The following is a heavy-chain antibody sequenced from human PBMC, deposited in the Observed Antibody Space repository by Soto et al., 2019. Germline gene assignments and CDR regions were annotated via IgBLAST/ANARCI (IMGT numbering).Heavy chain of an antibody. V-gene: IGHV3-30*03. CDR3: XALRSTIFGEYGMDV. CDR2: ISYDGSNK. D-gene: IGHD3-3*01. J-gene: IGHJ6*02. Sequence: QVQLVESGGGVVQPGRSLRLSCAASGFTFSSYGMHWVRQAPGKGLEWVAVISYDGSNKYYADSVKGRFTISRDNSKNTXYXQMNSLRAEDXAVXXXXALRSTIFGEYGMDVWGQGTTVTVSS. CDR1: GFTFSSYG.